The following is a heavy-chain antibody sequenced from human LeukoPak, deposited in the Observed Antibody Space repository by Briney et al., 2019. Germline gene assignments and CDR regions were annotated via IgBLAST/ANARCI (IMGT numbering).Heavy chain of an antibody. CDR1: GGSFSGYY. D-gene: IGHD3-3*01. CDR2: INHSGST. Sequence: SETLSLTCAVYGGSFSGYYWSWIRQPPGKGLEWIGEINHSGSTNYNPSLKSRVTISVDTSKNQFSLKLSSVTAADTAVYYCASSDFWSGSPSGWFDPWGQGTLVTVSS. J-gene: IGHJ5*02. V-gene: IGHV4-34*01. CDR3: ASSDFWSGSPSGWFDP.